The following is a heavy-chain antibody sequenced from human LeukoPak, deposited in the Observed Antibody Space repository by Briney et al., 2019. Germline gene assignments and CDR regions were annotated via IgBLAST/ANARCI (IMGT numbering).Heavy chain of an antibody. CDR2: ISGGGSA. CDR1: GFTVSSNY. D-gene: IGHD5-24*01. CDR3: ATRDKAYSSGRAV. J-gene: IGHJ6*04. Sequence: PGGSLRLSCAASGFTVSSNYMTWVRQAPGKGLEWVSVISGGGSAYYADSVKGRFTISRDSSKNTLYLQMNSLRAEDTAVYYCATRDKAYSSGRAVGGKGTPFTV. V-gene: IGHV3-66*01.